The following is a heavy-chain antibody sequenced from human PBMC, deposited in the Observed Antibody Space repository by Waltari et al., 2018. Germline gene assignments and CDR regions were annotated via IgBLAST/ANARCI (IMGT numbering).Heavy chain of an antibody. CDR2: IYSVVTT. J-gene: IGHJ3*02. CDR1: GFTVRSNY. Sequence: EVQLVETGGGLIQPGWSLSLSCADSGFTVRSNYMSWVLRAPGKGPEWVSGIYSVVTTYYAESVKGRFTISRDNSKNTLYLQMNSLRAEDTAVYYCARVGYDFWGGYHTRADVCDIWGQGTMVTVSS. D-gene: IGHD3-3*01. CDR3: ARVGYDFWGGYHTRADVCDI. V-gene: IGHV3-53*02.